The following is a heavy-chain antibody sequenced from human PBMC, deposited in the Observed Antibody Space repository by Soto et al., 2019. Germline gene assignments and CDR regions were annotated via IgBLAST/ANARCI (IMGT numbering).Heavy chain of an antibody. Sequence: QVQLVQSGAEVKKPGASVKVSCKASGYTFTSYGISWVRQAPGQGLEWMGWISAYNGNTNYAQKLQGRVPMTTDTSTSTAYMGLRTLRSDDTAVYYCAKILATVRSLYSSYYGTDVGGQGTTVTVSS. CDR1: GYTFTSYG. J-gene: IGHJ6*02. CDR2: ISAYNGNT. D-gene: IGHD5-12*01. CDR3: AKILATVRSLYSSYYGTDV. V-gene: IGHV1-18*04.